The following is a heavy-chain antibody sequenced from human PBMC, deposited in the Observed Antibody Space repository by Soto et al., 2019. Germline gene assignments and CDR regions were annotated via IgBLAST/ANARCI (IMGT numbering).Heavy chain of an antibody. J-gene: IGHJ5*02. Sequence: SETLSLTCTVSGGSISSGDYYWSWIRQPPGKGLEWIGYIYCSGSTYYNPSLKSRVTISVDTSKNQFSLKLSSVTAADTAVYYCAREGYDFWSGLGRFDPWGQGTLVTVSS. CDR3: AREGYDFWSGLGRFDP. CDR2: IYCSGST. D-gene: IGHD3-3*01. V-gene: IGHV4-30-4*01. CDR1: GGSISSGDYY.